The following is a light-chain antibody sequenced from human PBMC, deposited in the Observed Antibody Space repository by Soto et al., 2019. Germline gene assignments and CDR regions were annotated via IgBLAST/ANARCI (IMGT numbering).Light chain of an antibody. CDR2: DAS. Sequence: EIVMTQSPATLSVSPGERATLSCRPSQSVNSNLAWYRQKPGQAPRLLISDASTRATGVPARFSGSGSGTEFTLTISSLQSEDSGIYYCQQYNFWPPLTFGGGTKVEIK. CDR3: QQYNFWPPLT. J-gene: IGKJ4*01. CDR1: QSVNSN. V-gene: IGKV3-15*01.